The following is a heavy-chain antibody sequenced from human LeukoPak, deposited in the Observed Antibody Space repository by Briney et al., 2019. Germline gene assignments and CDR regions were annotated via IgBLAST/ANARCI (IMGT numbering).Heavy chain of an antibody. CDR3: ARDRRIGRGAARSTGAFDI. V-gene: IGHV4-59*01. CDR1: GGSISSYY. CDR2: IYYSGST. D-gene: IGHD6-6*01. J-gene: IGHJ3*02. Sequence: PSETLSLTYTVSGGSISSYYWSWIRQPPGKGLEWIGYIYYSGSTNYNPSLKSRVTISVDTSKNQFSLKLSSVTAADTAVYYCARDRRIGRGAARSTGAFDIWGQGTMVTVSS.